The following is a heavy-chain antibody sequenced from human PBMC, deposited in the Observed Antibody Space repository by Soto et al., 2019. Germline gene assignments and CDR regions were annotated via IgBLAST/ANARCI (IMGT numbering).Heavy chain of an antibody. CDR1: GGSIRSGGYY. Sequence: QVQLQESGPGLVKPSQTLSLTCTVSGGSIRSGGYYWYWIRQHPGKGLEWIGYIYYSGTTYYNPSLKSRVTLSVDTSKNQFSRKLSSVTAADTAVYYCAASCVACGGFNYYGMDVWGEGTTVTVSS. CDR3: AASCVACGGFNYYGMDV. D-gene: IGHD2-21*01. CDR2: IYYSGTT. J-gene: IGHJ6*04. V-gene: IGHV4-31*03.